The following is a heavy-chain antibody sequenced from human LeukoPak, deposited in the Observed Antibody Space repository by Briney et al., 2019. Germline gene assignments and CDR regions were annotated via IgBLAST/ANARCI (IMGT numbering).Heavy chain of an antibody. CDR3: ARDYYGSGTYYKDY. D-gene: IGHD3-10*01. CDR1: VYTFSGYY. J-gene: IGHJ4*02. Sequence: ASVKVSCKASVYTFSGYYMHWVRQAPGQGLEWMGWINGNSGGTNYAQRFQGRVTMTRDTSISTAYMELSRLTSDDTAVYYCARDYYGSGTYYKDYWGQGTLVTVSS. V-gene: IGHV1-2*02. CDR2: INGNSGGT.